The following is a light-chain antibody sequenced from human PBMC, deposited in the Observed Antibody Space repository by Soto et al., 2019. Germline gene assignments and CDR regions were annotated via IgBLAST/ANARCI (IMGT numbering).Light chain of an antibody. CDR1: QSISTY. CDR2: GAS. CDR3: QQSYSIFWT. V-gene: IGKV1-39*01. Sequence: DIQMTQSPSSLSASVGDGVTITCRASQSISTYVNRYQQKPGNAPKLLIYGASRWQSGVPSRFSGSGWGTDFILTISSLQPEDFATYYCQQSYSIFWTFGQGTEVEMK. J-gene: IGKJ1*01.